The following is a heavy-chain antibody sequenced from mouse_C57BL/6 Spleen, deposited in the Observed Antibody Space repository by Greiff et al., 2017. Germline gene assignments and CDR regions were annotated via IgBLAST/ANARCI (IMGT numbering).Heavy chain of an antibody. CDR2: INPNNGGT. J-gene: IGHJ3*01. D-gene: IGHD3-3*01. CDR3: ARWGAGAWLAY. CDR1: GYTFTDYY. Sequence: VQLQQSGPELVKPGASVKLSCTASGYTFTDYYMNWVKQSHGKSLEWIGDINPNNGGTSYNPKFKGKATLTVDKSSRTAYMEHRSLTSEDAAVYYCARWGAGAWLAYWGQGTLVTVSA. V-gene: IGHV1-26*01.